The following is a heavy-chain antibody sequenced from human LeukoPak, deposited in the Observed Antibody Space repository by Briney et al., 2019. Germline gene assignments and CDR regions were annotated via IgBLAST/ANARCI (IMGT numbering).Heavy chain of an antibody. CDR1: GFTFSSFG. V-gene: IGHV3-30*03. Sequence: GSLRLSCAASGFTFSSFGMHWVRPSPGNGLEWLAVISFDGTNKYYADSVKGRFTISRDIAKNSLYLQMNSLRAEDTAVYYCAREYYDSNSYYYGMDVWGQGTTVTVSS. CDR3: AREYYDSNSYYYGMDV. CDR2: ISFDGTNK. D-gene: IGHD3-22*01. J-gene: IGHJ6*02.